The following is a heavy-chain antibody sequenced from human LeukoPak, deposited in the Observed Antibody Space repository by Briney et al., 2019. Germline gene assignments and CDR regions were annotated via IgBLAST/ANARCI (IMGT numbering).Heavy chain of an antibody. CDR3: AAKKAGWYYFNY. V-gene: IGHV3-74*01. Sequence: GGSLRLSCAASGFTFSRYWMHWVRQAPGMGLVWVSRINSDGSSTSYADSVKGRFTISRDNAKNTLYLQMNSLRAEDTAVYYCAAKKAGWYYFNYWGQGTLVTVSS. CDR2: INSDGSST. D-gene: IGHD6-19*01. CDR1: GFTFSRYW. J-gene: IGHJ4*02.